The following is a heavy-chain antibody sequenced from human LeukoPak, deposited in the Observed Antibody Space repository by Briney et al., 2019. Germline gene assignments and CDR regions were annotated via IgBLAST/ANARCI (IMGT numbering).Heavy chain of an antibody. J-gene: IGHJ4*02. D-gene: IGHD2-15*01. CDR3: ARGFCSGGSCYGY. CDR2: IYYSGST. V-gene: IGHV4-59*01. Sequence: SSETLSLTCTVSGGSISSYYWSWIRQPPGKGLEWIGYIYYSGSTNYNPSLKSRVTISVDTSKNQFSLKLSSVTAADTAVYYCARGFCSGGSCYGYWGQGTLVTVSS. CDR1: GGSISSYY.